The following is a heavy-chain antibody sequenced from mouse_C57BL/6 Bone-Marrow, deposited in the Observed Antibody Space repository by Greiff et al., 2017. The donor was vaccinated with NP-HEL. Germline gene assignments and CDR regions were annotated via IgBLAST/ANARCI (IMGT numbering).Heavy chain of an antibody. J-gene: IGHJ1*03. CDR1: GFTFSSYA. D-gene: IGHD2-10*01. CDR3: ARAYRPRYWYFDV. CDR2: ISDGGSYT. Sequence: EVKLVGSGGGLVKPGGSLKLSCAASGFTFSSYAMSWVRQTPEKRLEWVATISDGGSYTYYPDNVKGRFTISRDNAKNNLYLQMSHLKSEDTAMYYCARAYRPRYWYFDVWGTGTTVTVSS. V-gene: IGHV5-4*03.